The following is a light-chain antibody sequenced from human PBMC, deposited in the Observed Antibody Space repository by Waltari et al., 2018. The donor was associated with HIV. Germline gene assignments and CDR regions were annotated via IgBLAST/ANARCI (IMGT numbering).Light chain of an antibody. Sequence: HSVLTQPASMSGSLGQSITISCLGSSNDVGGFNYVSWYQPGPDEAPRLVIYDVSSRRSGVSGRCSGSRSGSAASWTIAGLQPEDEADYYCCSYASSGTVLFGGGTRLTVL. CDR2: DVS. J-gene: IGLJ2*01. CDR3: CSYASSGTVL. CDR1: SNDVGGFNY. V-gene: IGLV2-14*03.